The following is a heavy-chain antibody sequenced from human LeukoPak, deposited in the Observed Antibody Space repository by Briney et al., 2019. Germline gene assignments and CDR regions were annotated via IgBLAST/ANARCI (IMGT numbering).Heavy chain of an antibody. J-gene: IGHJ4*02. CDR1: GFTFKFYS. CDR2: ISTNTTTI. V-gene: IGHV3-48*01. D-gene: IGHD2-15*01. CDR3: ARQYCGGGSCYSFFDY. Sequence: PGGSLRLSCAASGFTFKFYSMNWVRQAPGKGLEWVSYISTNTTTIYYADSVKGRFTISRDNAKNSLYLQMNSLRAEDMAVYYCARQYCGGGSCYSFFDYWGQGSLVTVSS.